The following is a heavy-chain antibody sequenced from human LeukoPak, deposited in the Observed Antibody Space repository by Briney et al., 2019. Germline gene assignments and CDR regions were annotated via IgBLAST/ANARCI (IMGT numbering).Heavy chain of an antibody. CDR1: GFTFSSYA. J-gene: IGHJ6*03. CDR3: AKGYGSGSYYAYYYYMDV. D-gene: IGHD3-10*01. V-gene: IGHV3-30*04. Sequence: GGSLRLSCAASGFTFSSYAMHWVRQAPGKGLEWVAVISYDGSNKYYADSVKGRFTISRDNSKNTLYLQMNSLRAEDTAVYYCAKGYGSGSYYAYYYYMDVWGKGTTVTISS. CDR2: ISYDGSNK.